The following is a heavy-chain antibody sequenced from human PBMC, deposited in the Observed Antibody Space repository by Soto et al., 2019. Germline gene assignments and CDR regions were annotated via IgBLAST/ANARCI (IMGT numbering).Heavy chain of an antibody. CDR2: ISAYNGNT. CDR1: GYTFTSYG. Sequence: ASVKVSCKASGYTFTSYGIGWVRQAPGQGLEWMGWISAYNGNTNYAQKLQGRVTMTTDTSTSTAYMELRSLRSDDTAVYYCARDRRMTTVSGYDYWGQGTLVTVSS. D-gene: IGHD4-17*01. J-gene: IGHJ4*02. V-gene: IGHV1-18*01. CDR3: ARDRRMTTVSGYDY.